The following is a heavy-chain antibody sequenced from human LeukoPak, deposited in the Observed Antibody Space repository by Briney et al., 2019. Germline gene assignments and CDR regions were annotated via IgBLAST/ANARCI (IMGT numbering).Heavy chain of an antibody. J-gene: IGHJ4*02. Sequence: GGSLRLSCAASGFTVSSNYMSWVRQAPGKGLEWVSAISGSGGSTYYADSVKGRFTISRDNSKNTLYLQMNSLRAEDTAVYYCARIAAAGFHYFDYWGQGTLVTVSS. V-gene: IGHV3-23*01. CDR1: GFTVSSNY. D-gene: IGHD6-13*01. CDR2: ISGSGGST. CDR3: ARIAAAGFHYFDY.